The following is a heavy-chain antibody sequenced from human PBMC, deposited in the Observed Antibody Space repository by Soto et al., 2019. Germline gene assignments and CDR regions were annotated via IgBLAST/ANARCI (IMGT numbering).Heavy chain of an antibody. CDR2: MNPNSGNT. CDR1: GYTFTSYD. D-gene: IGHD5-12*01. Sequence: QVQLVQSGAEVKKAGASVKVSCKASGYTFTSYDINWVRQATGQGLEWMGWMNPNSGNTGYAQKCQTRFTMTRNTSISTASRVLGRLGSEDTAVCYCARDARGYDDYWGKGSLISVSS. V-gene: IGHV1-8*01. J-gene: IGHJ4*02. CDR3: ARDARGYDDY.